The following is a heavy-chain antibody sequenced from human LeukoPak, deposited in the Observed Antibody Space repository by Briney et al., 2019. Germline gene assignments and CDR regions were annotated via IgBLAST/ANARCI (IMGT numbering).Heavy chain of an antibody. CDR2: IYYSGNT. V-gene: IGHV4-59*01. J-gene: IGHJ3*02. CDR1: GASISSYY. CDR3: ARVRYNVNAFDI. Sequence: SETLSLTCAVSGASISSYYWSWIRRPPGKGLEWIGYIYYSGNTNYNPSLKSRVTISVDTSKNQFSLKLSSVTAADTAVYYCARVRYNVNAFDIWGQGTMVTVSS. D-gene: IGHD1-1*01.